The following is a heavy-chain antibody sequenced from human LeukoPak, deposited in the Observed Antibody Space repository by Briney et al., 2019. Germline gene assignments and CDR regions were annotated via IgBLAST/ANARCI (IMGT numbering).Heavy chain of an antibody. CDR2: INPSGGST. CDR1: GYTFTSYY. CDR3: ARDSTATAMVT. Sequence: ASVKVSCKAPGYTFTSYYMHWVRQAPGQGLEWMGIINPSGGSTSYAQKFQGRVTMTRDTSTSTVYMELSSLRSEDTAVYYCARDSTATAMVTWGQGTLVTVSS. J-gene: IGHJ5*02. D-gene: IGHD5-18*01. V-gene: IGHV1-46*01.